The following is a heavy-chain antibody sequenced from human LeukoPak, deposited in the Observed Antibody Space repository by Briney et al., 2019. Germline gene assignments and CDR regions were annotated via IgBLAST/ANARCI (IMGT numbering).Heavy chain of an antibody. D-gene: IGHD6-19*01. J-gene: IGHJ6*02. V-gene: IGHV3-7*03. CDR3: TRDLAAVPGPRMDV. Sequence: GGSLRLSCEGSAFIFCGHWMSWVRQAPGKGLEWVALINPDGSERYYVDSVKGRFTISRDNARNSLYLQMDSLRDDDTAMYFCTRDLAAVPGPRMDVWGQGTTVTVSS. CDR2: INPDGSER. CDR1: AFIFCGHW.